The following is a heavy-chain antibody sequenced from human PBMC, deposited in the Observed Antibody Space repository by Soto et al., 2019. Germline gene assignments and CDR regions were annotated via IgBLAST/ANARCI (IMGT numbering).Heavy chain of an antibody. CDR1: GFTIDDYA. CDR3: AKDMAHYAFWSHNERGLDL. J-gene: IGHJ6*02. D-gene: IGHD3-3*01. Sequence: PGGSLRLSCAASGFTIDDYAMHWVRQVPGKGLEWVSGVSWNGDIKGYADSVKGRFTISRDNAKNSLYLQMNSLRGEDTALYYCAKDMAHYAFWSHNERGLDLWGQRTTVTVSS. V-gene: IGHV3-9*01. CDR2: VSWNGDIK.